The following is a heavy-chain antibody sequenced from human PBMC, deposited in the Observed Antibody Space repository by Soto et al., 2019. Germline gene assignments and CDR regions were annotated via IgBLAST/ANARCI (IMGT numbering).Heavy chain of an antibody. D-gene: IGHD7-27*01. CDR3: ATDLNWEHY. CDR2: IKRDGSES. J-gene: IGHJ4*02. CDR1: GLTFGTYW. V-gene: IGHV3-7*04. Sequence: EVQLVESGGGWARPGGSRRPSCAPPGLTFGTYWRTGVPRPPGKGLVCVADIKRDGSESYYVDSVKGRFTISRDNAKNSLYLHMNSLRAEDTAVYYCATDLNWEHYWGQGTLVTVSS.